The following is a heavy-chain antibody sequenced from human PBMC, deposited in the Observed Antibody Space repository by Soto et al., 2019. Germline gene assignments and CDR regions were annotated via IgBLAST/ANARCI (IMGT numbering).Heavy chain of an antibody. D-gene: IGHD3-10*01. CDR3: ARGDPLLWFGEKVYYGMDV. CDR1: GGSISSYY. J-gene: IGHJ6*02. V-gene: IGHV4-59*01. CDR2: IYYSGST. Sequence: QMQLQESGPGLVKPSETLSLTCTVSGGSISSYYWSWIRQPPGKGLEWIGYIYYSGSTNYNPSLKSRVTISVDTSKNQFSLKLSYVTAADTAVYYCARGDPLLWFGEKVYYGMDVWGQGTTVTVSS.